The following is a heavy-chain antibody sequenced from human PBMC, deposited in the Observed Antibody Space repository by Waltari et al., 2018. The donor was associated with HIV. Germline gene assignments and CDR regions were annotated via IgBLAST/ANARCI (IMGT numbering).Heavy chain of an antibody. CDR2: SFYGGDT. D-gene: IGHD1-26*01. CDR1: GDSLLHYF. V-gene: IGHV4-59*08. CDR3: ARPIRGSGVGAFHV. Sequence: QVHPQESGPGLVKPSEALSLACCVAGDSLLHYFWSWVRQSPEEGLEWIGYSFYGGDTNYNPSLKSRATISIDPSASQLSLKINSVTAADSGVYYCARPIRGSGVGAFHVWGQGTTVIVSS. J-gene: IGHJ6*02.